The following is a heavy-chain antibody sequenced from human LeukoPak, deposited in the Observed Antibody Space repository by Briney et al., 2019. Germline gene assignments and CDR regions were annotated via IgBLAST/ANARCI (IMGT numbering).Heavy chain of an antibody. CDR2: INPNSGGT. CDR3: ARDLLWFGELQDY. D-gene: IGHD3-10*01. J-gene: IGHJ4*02. Sequence: ASVKVSCKASGYTFTGYYMHWVRQAPGQGLEWMGWINPNSGGTNYAQKFQGRVTMTRDTSISTAYMELSRLRSDDTAVYYCARDLLWFGELQDYWGQGTLVTVSS. V-gene: IGHV1-2*02. CDR1: GYTFTGYY.